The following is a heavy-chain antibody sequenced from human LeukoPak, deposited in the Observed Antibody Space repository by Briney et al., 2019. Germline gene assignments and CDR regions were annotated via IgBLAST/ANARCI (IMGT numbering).Heavy chain of an antibody. CDR3: ARDYGGYYDSSGPLGI. CDR1: GGSISSYY. Sequence: PSETLSLTCTVSGGSISSYYWSWIRQPPGKGLEWIGYIYYSGSTNYNPSLRSRVTISVDTSKNQLSLKLNSVTAADTAVYYCARDYGGYYDSSGPLGIWGQGTLVTVSS. CDR2: IYYSGST. V-gene: IGHV4-59*01. J-gene: IGHJ4*02. D-gene: IGHD3-22*01.